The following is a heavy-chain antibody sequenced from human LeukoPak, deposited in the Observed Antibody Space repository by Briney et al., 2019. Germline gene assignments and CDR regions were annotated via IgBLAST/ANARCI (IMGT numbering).Heavy chain of an antibody. J-gene: IGHJ4*02. Sequence: PGGSLRLSCEGSAFIFSGHWMNWVRQTPGKGLEWVASIKEDGSERQYVDSVKGRFTISRDNAKNSLYLQMNSLRAEDTAVYYCAAAGWYGWGQGTLVTVSS. CDR2: IKEDGSER. D-gene: IGHD6-19*01. V-gene: IGHV3-7*01. CDR1: AFIFSGHW. CDR3: AAAGWYG.